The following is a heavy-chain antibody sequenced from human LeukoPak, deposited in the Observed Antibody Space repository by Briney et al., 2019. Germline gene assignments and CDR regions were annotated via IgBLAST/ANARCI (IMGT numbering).Heavy chain of an antibody. CDR3: ARADSGTFFDI. CDR1: GGSVSSSSHY. D-gene: IGHD3-10*01. J-gene: IGHJ3*02. V-gene: IGHV4-61*01. Sequence: SETLSLICTVSGGSVSSSSHYWSWIRQPPGKGLEWIGYIYYSGSTNYNPSLESRVTISVDTSKNQFSLKMNSMTAADTAMYYCARADSGTFFDIWGQGTMVTVSS. CDR2: IYYSGST.